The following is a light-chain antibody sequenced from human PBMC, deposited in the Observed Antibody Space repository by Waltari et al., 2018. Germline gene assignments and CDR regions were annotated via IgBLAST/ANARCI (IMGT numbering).Light chain of an antibody. V-gene: IGKV2-28*01. CDR3: MQALQTPLT. CDR1: TSLLQSNGYNE. Sequence: IVMSQSPLSLRVTPGERASISCRSSTSLLQSNGYNELDWYLQTPGPSPQLLIYLGSTRAPGVPDRFSGSGSGTDFTLKISRVEAQDVGVYYCMQALQTPLTFGGATKVEIK. J-gene: IGKJ4*01. CDR2: LGS.